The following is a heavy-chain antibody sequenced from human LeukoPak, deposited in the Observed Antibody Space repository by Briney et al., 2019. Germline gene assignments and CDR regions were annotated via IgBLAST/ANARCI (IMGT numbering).Heavy chain of an antibody. CDR2: ISSSSSTI. D-gene: IGHD3-3*01. Sequence: GGSLRLSCAASGFTFSSYSMNWVRQAPGKGLEWVSYISSSSSTIYYADSVKGRFTISRDNAKNSLYLKMNSLRAEDTAVYYCARDQVGDSYDFWSGYYTPNYFDYWGQGTLVTVSS. CDR1: GFTFSSYS. CDR3: ARDQVGDSYDFWSGYYTPNYFDY. J-gene: IGHJ4*02. V-gene: IGHV3-48*01.